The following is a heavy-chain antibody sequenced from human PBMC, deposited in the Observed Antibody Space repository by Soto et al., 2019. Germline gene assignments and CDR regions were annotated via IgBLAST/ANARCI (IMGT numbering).Heavy chain of an antibody. J-gene: IGHJ4*02. CDR3: ASHMTGTTGIFDY. CDR2: ISSDGSST. D-gene: IGHD1-20*01. Sequence: EVQLVQSGGGLVQPGGSLRLSCAASGFPFSTYWMHWVRQAPGKGLVWVSRISSDGSSTNYADFVKGRFTISRDNAKNTLYLQMNSLRAEDTAVYYCASHMTGTTGIFDYWGPGTPVTVSS. CDR1: GFPFSTYW. V-gene: IGHV3-74*01.